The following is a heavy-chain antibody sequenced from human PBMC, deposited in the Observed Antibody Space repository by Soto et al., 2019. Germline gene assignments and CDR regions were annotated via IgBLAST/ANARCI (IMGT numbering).Heavy chain of an antibody. CDR2: ITHSGST. CDR1: GGSFSDFY. V-gene: IGHV4-34*01. J-gene: IGHJ3*02. D-gene: IGHD2-2*01. CDR3: ARGPRVVWVVPTAQRDVFDI. Sequence: QVQLQQWGAGLLKPSETLSLTCAVYGGSFSDFYWNCILQPPGKGLEWIGEITHSGSTSYNPSLKSRVTISVATSKNQISLKLTSVTAADTAVYYCARGPRVVWVVPTAQRDVFDIWGPGKMVTVSS.